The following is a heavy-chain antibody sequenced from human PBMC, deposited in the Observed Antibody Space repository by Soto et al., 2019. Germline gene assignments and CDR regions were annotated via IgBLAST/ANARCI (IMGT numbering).Heavy chain of an antibody. CDR2: INHLETT. CDR1: GASITFGGYS. Sequence: PSETLSLTCTVSGASITFGGYSWSWIRQTPGKGLEWIGYINHLETTFYNPSFESRVTLSIDRAKNQFSLRLHSMSAADRAVYFCARGGGSDSFGYWGQGILVTVSS. D-gene: IGHD1-26*01. CDR3: ARGGGSDSFGY. J-gene: IGHJ4*02. V-gene: IGHV4-30-2*01.